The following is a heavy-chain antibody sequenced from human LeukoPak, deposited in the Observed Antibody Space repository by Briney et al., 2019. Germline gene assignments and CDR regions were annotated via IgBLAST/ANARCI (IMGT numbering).Heavy chain of an antibody. Sequence: ASVKVSCKASGGTFSSYAITWVRQAPGQGLEWMGISNPSGDSTNYAQKFQGRVTTTRDTSTSTVYMDLSSLRSEDTAVYYCARWTTTFLDYWGQGTLVTVSS. CDR2: SNPSGDST. V-gene: IGHV1-46*01. CDR1: GGTFSSYA. D-gene: IGHD1-1*01. J-gene: IGHJ4*02. CDR3: ARWTTTFLDY.